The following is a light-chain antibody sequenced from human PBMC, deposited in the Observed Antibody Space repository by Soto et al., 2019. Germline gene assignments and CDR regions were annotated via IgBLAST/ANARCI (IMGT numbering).Light chain of an antibody. V-gene: IGKV3-15*01. CDR1: QCVSSN. CDR3: QHYNNWPLT. J-gene: IGKJ4*01. CDR2: GAS. Sequence: EIVMTQSPATLSVSPGERATLSCRASQCVSSNLAWYQQKPGQAPRLLIYGASTRATGIPARFSGSGSGTEFTLTISSLQSEDFAVYYCQHYNNWPLTFGGGSKVEIK.